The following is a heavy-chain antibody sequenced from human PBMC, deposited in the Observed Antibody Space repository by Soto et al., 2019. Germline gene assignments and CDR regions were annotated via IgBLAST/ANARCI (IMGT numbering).Heavy chain of an antibody. J-gene: IGHJ6*02. CDR3: ARGHSTDCSNGVCSFFYNHEMDV. V-gene: IGHV1-2*04. Sequence: ASVKVSCKSSGGTFSSHSINWVRQAPGQGLEWLGRINPKSGGTSTAQKFQGWVTMTRDRSISTVYMELTRLRSDDTAVYFCARGHSTDCSNGVCSFFYNHEMDVWGQGTTVTVSS. CDR2: INPKSGGT. D-gene: IGHD2-8*01. CDR1: GGTFSSHS.